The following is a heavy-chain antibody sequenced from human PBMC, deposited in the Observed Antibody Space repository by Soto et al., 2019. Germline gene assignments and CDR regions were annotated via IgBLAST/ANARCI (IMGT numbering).Heavy chain of an antibody. D-gene: IGHD5-18*01. V-gene: IGHV4-31*03. CDR1: GGSISSGGYY. CDR2: IYDSGST. CDR3: ARSWVQLWEIFDY. J-gene: IGHJ4*02. Sequence: QVQLQESGPGLVKPSQTLSLTCTVSGGSISSGGYYWSWIRQHPGKGLEWIGYIYDSGSTYYNPSLKSRVTISVDTSKNQFSLKLSSVTAADTAVYYCARSWVQLWEIFDYWGQGTLVTVSS.